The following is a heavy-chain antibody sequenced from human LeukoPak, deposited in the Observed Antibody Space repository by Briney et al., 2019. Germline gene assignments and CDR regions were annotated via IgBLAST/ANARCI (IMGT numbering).Heavy chain of an antibody. D-gene: IGHD3-16*01. J-gene: IGHJ5*02. V-gene: IGHV1-2*02. Sequence: VASVKVSCKASGYTFTSYGISWVRQAPGQGLEWMGWINPNSGGINYAQKFQGRVTMTRDTSISTAYMELSRLRSDDTAVYYCARASFWESPVNWFDPWGQGTLVTVSS. CDR1: GYTFTSYG. CDR3: ARASFWESPVNWFDP. CDR2: INPNSGGI.